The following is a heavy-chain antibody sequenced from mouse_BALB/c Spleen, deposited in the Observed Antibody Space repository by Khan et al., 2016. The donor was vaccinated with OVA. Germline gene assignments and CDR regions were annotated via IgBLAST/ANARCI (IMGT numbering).Heavy chain of an antibody. CDR2: IWAGGST. D-gene: IGHD1-1*01. Sequence: QVQLKESGPGLVAPSQSLSITCTVSGFSLTTYGVHWVRQPPGKGLEWLGVIWAGGSTNYNSALMSRLSISKDNSKSQVFFNMNSLPTDDTAMYYGARAYYYGAWFAYWGQGTLVTVSA. J-gene: IGHJ3*01. CDR3: ARAYYYGAWFAY. CDR1: GFSLTTYG. V-gene: IGHV2-9*02.